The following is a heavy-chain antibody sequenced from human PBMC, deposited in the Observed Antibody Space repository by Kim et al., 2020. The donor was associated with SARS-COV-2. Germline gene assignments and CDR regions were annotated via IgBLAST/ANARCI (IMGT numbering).Heavy chain of an antibody. D-gene: IGHD1-26*01. CDR3: AKDRSGWEPSDYFDY. V-gene: IGHV3-23*01. CDR2: ISGSGGST. J-gene: IGHJ4*02. Sequence: GGSLRLSCAASGFTFSSYAMSWVRQAQGKGLEWVSAISGSGGSTYYADSVKGRFTISRDNSKNTLYLQMNSLRAEDTAVYYCAKDRSGWEPSDYFDYWGQGTLVTVSS. CDR1: GFTFSSYA.